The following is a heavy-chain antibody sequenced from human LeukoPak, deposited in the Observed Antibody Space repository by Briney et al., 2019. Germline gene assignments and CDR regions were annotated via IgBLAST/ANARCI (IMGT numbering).Heavy chain of an antibody. J-gene: IGHJ4*02. D-gene: IGHD4-17*01. CDR2: ISHSSSTI. Sequence: GGTLRLSCAASGFTFSSYSMNWVRQAPGKGLEWVSYISHSSSTIYYADSVKGRFTISRDNAKKSLYLQMNSLRAEDSAVYYCARDRLHYGEYEKTFDYWGQGTLVTVSS. V-gene: IGHV3-48*01. CDR1: GFTFSSYS. CDR3: ARDRLHYGEYEKTFDY.